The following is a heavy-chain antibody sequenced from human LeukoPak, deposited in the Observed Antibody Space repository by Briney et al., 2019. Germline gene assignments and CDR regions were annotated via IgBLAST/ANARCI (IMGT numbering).Heavy chain of an antibody. CDR2: IYHSGST. J-gene: IGHJ4*02. CDR1: GYSISSSYY. D-gene: IGHD4-23*01. V-gene: IGHV4-38-2*01. CDR3: ARYGGNSLNFDY. Sequence: SETLSLTCAVSGYSISSSYYWGWIRQPPGKGLEWIGTIYHSGSTHYNPSLKSRVTLSVDTSKNQFSLKLRSVTAADTAVYYCARYGGNSLNFDYWGQGTLVTVSS.